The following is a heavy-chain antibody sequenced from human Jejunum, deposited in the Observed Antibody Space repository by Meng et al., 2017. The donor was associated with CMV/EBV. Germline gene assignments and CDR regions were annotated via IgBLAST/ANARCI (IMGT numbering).Heavy chain of an antibody. CDR3: ARGGYDFWTDYFHY. J-gene: IGHJ4*02. CDR1: GFTLSNYY. V-gene: IGHV3-74*01. CDR2: INSDGTIT. Sequence: SGFTLSNYYMHWVRQAPGKGLVWVSRINSDGTITYYADSVEGRFTISRDNAKNTLYLQMSSLRAEDTATYYCARGGYDFWTDYFHYWGQGTLVTVSS. D-gene: IGHD3-3*01.